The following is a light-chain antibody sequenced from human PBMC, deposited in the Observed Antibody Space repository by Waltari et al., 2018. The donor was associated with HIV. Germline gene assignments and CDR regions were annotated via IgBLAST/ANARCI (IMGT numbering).Light chain of an antibody. V-gene: IGKV4-1*01. CDR2: WAS. CDR1: HSILYNFNNRTC. J-gene: IGKJ1*01. Sequence: DIVMTQSPDSLAVSLGERATVNCKSSHSILYNFNNRTCLAWYQQKPGQPPKLLIYWASTRASGVADRFSGSGSAADFTLTISDLQAEDVAVYYCQQYYGSPRTFGQGTRLEIK. CDR3: QQYYGSPRT.